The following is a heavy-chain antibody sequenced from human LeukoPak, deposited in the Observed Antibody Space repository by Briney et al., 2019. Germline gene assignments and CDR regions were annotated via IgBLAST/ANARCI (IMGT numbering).Heavy chain of an antibody. J-gene: IGHJ6*03. V-gene: IGHV3-30*02. D-gene: IGHD3-22*01. CDR2: IRYDGSNK. CDR3: AKDTTNYYARAQDMDV. Sequence: PGGSLRLSCAASGFTFSSYGMHWVRQAPGKGLEWVAFIRYDGSNKYYADSVKGRFTISRDNSKNTLYLQMNSLRAEDTAVYYCAKDTTNYYARAQDMDVWGKGTTVTVSS. CDR1: GFTFSSYG.